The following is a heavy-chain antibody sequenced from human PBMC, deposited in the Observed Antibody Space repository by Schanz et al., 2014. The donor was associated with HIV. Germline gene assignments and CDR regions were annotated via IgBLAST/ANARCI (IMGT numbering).Heavy chain of an antibody. CDR1: GFTVSSNY. CDR2: IYSGGST. V-gene: IGHV3-53*01. Sequence: EVQLVESGGGLIQPGGSLRLSCAASGFTVSSNYMSWVRQAPGRGLEWVSFIYSGGSTYYADSVKGRFTISRDNSKKTLYLQMNSLRAEDKAVYYCARAPMTTVTTGLGYWGQGTLVTVSS. D-gene: IGHD4-17*01. J-gene: IGHJ4*02. CDR3: ARAPMTTVTTGLGY.